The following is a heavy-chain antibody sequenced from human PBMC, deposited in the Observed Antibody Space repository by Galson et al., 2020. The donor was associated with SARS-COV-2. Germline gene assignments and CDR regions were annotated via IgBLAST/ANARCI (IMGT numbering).Heavy chain of an antibody. Sequence: GGSLRLSCAASGFTFSSYAMHWVRQAPGKGLEWVAVISYDGSNKYYAASVKGRFTISRDNSKNTLYLQMNSLRAEDTAVYYCARELVPFYYGMDVWGQGTTVTVSS. CDR1: GFTFSSYA. J-gene: IGHJ6*02. D-gene: IGHD6-13*01. V-gene: IGHV3-30*04. CDR2: ISYDGSNK. CDR3: ARELVPFYYGMDV.